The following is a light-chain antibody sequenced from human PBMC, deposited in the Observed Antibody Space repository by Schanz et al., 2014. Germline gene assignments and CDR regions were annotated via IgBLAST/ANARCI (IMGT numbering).Light chain of an antibody. Sequence: DIVMTQSPLSLPVTPGEPASISCRSRQSLLDSNGGTYLNWYLQKPGQSPHLLIYLGFFRASGVPDRFSGSGSGTDFTLKISRVEAEDVGVYYCMQALPGSYTFGQGTKLEIK. CDR1: QSLLDSNGGTY. V-gene: IGKV2-28*01. CDR3: MQALPGSYT. CDR2: LGF. J-gene: IGKJ2*01.